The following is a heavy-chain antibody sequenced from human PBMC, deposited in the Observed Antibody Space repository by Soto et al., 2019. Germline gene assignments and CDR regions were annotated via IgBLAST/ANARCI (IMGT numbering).Heavy chain of an antibody. V-gene: IGHV4-31*03. CDR3: ARASSSSSAADY. D-gene: IGHD6-6*01. Sequence: QVQLQESGPGLVKPSQTLSLTCNVSGESISSGGYYWSWIRHHPRKGLEWIGYIYDSESAYYNPSLQSRVXIXMDXSKNHFAMRLSSVTDADTAVYYCARASSSSSAADYWGQGTLVTVSS. CDR1: GESISSGGYY. CDR2: IYDSESA. J-gene: IGHJ4*02.